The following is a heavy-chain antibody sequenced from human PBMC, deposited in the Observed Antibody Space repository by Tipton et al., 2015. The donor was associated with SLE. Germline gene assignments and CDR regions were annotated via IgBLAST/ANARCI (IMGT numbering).Heavy chain of an antibody. J-gene: IGHJ3*02. CDR1: SNTFTNFP. CDR3: AAHRGDDCSTGGAFDI. CDR2: TSNYTGNT. V-gene: IGHV1-18*01. Sequence: QLVQSGAEVKKPGASVKVSCKSSSNTFTNFPISWVRQAPGQGLEWMGSTSNYTGNTNYAQKLQGRVTMTTDTSTRTAYMELRSLRSDDTAVYYCAAHRGDDCSTGGAFDIWGQGTTVTVSS. D-gene: IGHD2-21*01.